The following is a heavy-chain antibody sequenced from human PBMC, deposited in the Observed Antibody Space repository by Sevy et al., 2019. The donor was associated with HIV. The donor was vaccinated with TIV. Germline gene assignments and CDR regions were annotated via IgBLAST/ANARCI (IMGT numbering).Heavy chain of an antibody. Sequence: GGSLRLSCAASGFNFSIYGMHWVRQAPGNGLEWVALIYFHGSIKYYVDSVKGRFTISRDNSKNTLYLQMNSLRVEDTAVYYCVRGRDYGNFDYWGQATLVTVSS. D-gene: IGHD3-10*01. CDR2: IYFHGSIK. J-gene: IGHJ4*02. V-gene: IGHV3-33*01. CDR3: VRGRDYGNFDY. CDR1: GFNFSIYG.